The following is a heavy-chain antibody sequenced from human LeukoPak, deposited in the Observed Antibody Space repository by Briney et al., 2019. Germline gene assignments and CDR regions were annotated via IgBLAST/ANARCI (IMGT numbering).Heavy chain of an antibody. V-gene: IGHV1-18*01. D-gene: IGHD4-17*01. Sequence: ASVTVSFTASGYTFTSYGISWVRQAPGQGLEWMGWISAYNGNTNYAQKLQGRVTMTTDTSTSTAYMELRSLRSDDTAVYYCASTPPNYGDSYYFDYWGQGTLVTVSS. CDR2: ISAYNGNT. CDR1: GYTFTSYG. CDR3: ASTPPNYGDSYYFDY. J-gene: IGHJ4*02.